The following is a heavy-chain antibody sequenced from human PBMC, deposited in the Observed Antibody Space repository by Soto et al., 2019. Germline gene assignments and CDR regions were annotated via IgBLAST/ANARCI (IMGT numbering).Heavy chain of an antibody. CDR1: GFTFSSND. Sequence: GGSLRLSCAASGFTFSSNDMSWVLQAPGKGLEWVSVIYSGGSTYYADSVKGRFTISRDNSKNTLYLQMNSLRAEDTAVYYCARAHRVSRYYDSPYYFDYWGQGTLVTVS. D-gene: IGHD3-22*01. CDR2: IYSGGST. V-gene: IGHV3-66*01. CDR3: ARAHRVSRYYDSPYYFDY. J-gene: IGHJ4*02.